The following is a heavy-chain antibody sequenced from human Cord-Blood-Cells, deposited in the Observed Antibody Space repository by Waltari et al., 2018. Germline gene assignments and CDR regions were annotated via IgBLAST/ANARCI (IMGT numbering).Heavy chain of an antibody. D-gene: IGHD3-10*01. Sequence: QVQLQQWGAGLLKPSATLSLTRAASGVSFRGYYWSWSRQPPGKGLEWIGEINHSGSTNYNPSLKSRVTISVDTSKNQFSLKLSSVTAADTAVYYCARGAVGGSGSYIAPIWGQGTMVTVSS. V-gene: IGHV4-34*01. CDR1: GVSFRGYY. J-gene: IGHJ3*02. CDR2: INHSGST. CDR3: ARGAVGGSGSYIAPI.